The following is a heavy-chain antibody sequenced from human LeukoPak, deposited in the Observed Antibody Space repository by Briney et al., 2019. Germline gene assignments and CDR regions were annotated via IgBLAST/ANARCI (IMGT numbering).Heavy chain of an antibody. J-gene: IGHJ4*02. CDR1: GGSISSYY. D-gene: IGHD2-15*01. V-gene: IGHV3-23*01. CDR3: AAGQFVLGYCSGGSCYSE. CDR2: ISGSGGST. Sequence: ETLSLTCTVSGGSISSYYWSWIRQPAGKGLEWVSAISGSGGSTYYADSVKGRFTISRDNSKNTLYLQMNSLRAEDTAVYYCAAGQFVLGYCSGGSCYSEWGQGTLVTVSS.